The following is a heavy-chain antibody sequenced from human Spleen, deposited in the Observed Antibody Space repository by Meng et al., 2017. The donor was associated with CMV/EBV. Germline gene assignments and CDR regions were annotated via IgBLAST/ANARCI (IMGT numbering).Heavy chain of an antibody. CDR3: AKGVEAASGIGDWFDP. D-gene: IGHD6-13*01. CDR2: INPRDGGT. Sequence: GYTFSIYYMHWVRQAPGQGLEWMGIINPRDGGTRYAQKFQDRVTMTRDTSTSTAYMELRSLRSEDTAVYYCAKGVEAASGIGDWFDPWGQGTLVTVSS. V-gene: IGHV1-46*01. J-gene: IGHJ5*02. CDR1: GYTFSIYY.